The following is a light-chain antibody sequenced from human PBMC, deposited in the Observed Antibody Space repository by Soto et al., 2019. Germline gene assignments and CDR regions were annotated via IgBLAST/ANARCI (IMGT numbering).Light chain of an antibody. J-gene: IGLJ3*02. CDR2: EVR. CDR3: SAYTARSTMV. Sequence: QSVLTQPASVSGSAGQSITISCSGTMRDVGAYNLVSWYQQHPGTAPKLIIYEVRNRPSGISSRFSGSRSGNTASLTTSGLQSEDEGDYSCSAYTARSTMVFGGGTKVTVL. V-gene: IGLV2-14*01. CDR1: MRDVGAYNL.